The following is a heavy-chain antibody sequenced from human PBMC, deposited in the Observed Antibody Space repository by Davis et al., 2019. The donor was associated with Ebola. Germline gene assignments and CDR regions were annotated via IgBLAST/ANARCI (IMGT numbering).Heavy chain of an antibody. D-gene: IGHD5-18*01. CDR3: AKDRRIQLWLQAYYYYYGMDV. CDR1: GFTFSDYY. Sequence: PSETLSLTCAASGFTFSDYYMSWIRQAPGKGLEWVAVISYDGSNKYYADSVKGRFTISRDNSKNTLYLQMNSLRAEDTAVYYCAKDRRIQLWLQAYYYYYGMDVWGQGTTVTVSS. J-gene: IGHJ6*02. CDR2: ISYDGSNK. V-gene: IGHV3-30*18.